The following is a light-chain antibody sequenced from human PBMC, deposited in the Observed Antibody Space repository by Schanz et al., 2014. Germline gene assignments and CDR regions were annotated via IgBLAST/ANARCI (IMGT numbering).Light chain of an antibody. CDR3: QQYNSYPWT. Sequence: IQLTQSPSSLSASVGDRVTITCRASQGISSYLAWYQQKPGKVPKLLIYTASTLQSGVPSRFSGSGSDTEFPLTISSLQPDDFATYYCQQYNSYPWTFGQGTKVEIK. V-gene: IGKV1-9*01. CDR2: TAS. J-gene: IGKJ1*01. CDR1: QGISSY.